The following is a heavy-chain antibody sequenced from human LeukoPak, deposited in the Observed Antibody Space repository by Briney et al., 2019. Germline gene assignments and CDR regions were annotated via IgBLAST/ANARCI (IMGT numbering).Heavy chain of an antibody. D-gene: IGHD6-19*01. V-gene: IGHV1-2*02. CDR2: INPNSGGT. J-gene: IGHJ4*02. CDR3: ARLSSGSLRGILY. Sequence: ASVKVSCKASGYMFSAYYINWVRQSPGLGLEWLGWINPNSGGTNYAQKFQGRVTMTSDTSISTAYLELNSLRSDDTAVYFCARLSSGSLRGILYWGQGSLVTVS. CDR1: GYMFSAYY.